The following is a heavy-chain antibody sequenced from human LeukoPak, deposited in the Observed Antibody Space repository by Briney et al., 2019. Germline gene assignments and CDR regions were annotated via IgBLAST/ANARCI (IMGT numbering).Heavy chain of an antibody. CDR3: ARTPIYYYDSSGYYN. CDR2: ISSSGST. Sequence: PSQTLSLTCSVSGGSISSPDYYWSWFRQPAGKGLEWIGHISSSGSTNYNPSLNSRVTMPIDTSKNQFSLKLSSVTAADTAVYYCARTPIYYYDSSGYYNWGQGTLVTVSS. V-gene: IGHV4-61*09. CDR1: GGSISSPDYY. J-gene: IGHJ4*02. D-gene: IGHD3-22*01.